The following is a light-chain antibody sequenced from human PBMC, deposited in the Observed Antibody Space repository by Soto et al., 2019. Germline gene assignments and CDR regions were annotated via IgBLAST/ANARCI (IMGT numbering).Light chain of an antibody. V-gene: IGKV1-5*03. J-gene: IGKJ1*01. CDR2: KAS. Sequence: DIPMTQSPSSLSASVGDRVTITCRASQTISSWLAWYQQKPGKAPKLLIYKASTLKSGVPSRFSGSGSGTEFTLTSSSLQPDDFATYYCQHYNSYSEAFGQGTKVDIK. CDR1: QTISSW. CDR3: QHYNSYSEA.